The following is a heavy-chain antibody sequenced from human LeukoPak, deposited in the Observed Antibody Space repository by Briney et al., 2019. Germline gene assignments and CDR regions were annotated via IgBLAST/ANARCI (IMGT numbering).Heavy chain of an antibody. CDR2: IISVGNSI. J-gene: IGHJ4*02. D-gene: IGHD2-2*01. CDR1: GFTFSDSY. CDR3: AIYAGY. V-gene: IGHV3-11*01. Sequence: TGGSLRLSCAASGFTFSDSYMSWFRQAPGKGLGWGSYIISVGNSIYYTDSVKGRFTISRDNAKNSLYLQMNSLRAEDTAVYYCAIYAGYCGQATLVTVSS.